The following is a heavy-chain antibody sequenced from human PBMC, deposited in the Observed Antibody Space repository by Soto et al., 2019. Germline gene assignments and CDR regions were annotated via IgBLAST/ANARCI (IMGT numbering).Heavy chain of an antibody. D-gene: IGHD6-13*01. J-gene: IGHJ4*02. Sequence: ESGGGVVQPGRSLRLSCAASGFTFSSYAMHWVRQTPGKGLEWVAVISYDGSNKYYADSVKGRFTISRDNSKNTLYLQMNSLRAEDTAVYYCARDLAAAGTGDYWGQGNLVSVS. V-gene: IGHV3-30-3*01. CDR3: ARDLAAAGTGDY. CDR1: GFTFSSYA. CDR2: ISYDGSNK.